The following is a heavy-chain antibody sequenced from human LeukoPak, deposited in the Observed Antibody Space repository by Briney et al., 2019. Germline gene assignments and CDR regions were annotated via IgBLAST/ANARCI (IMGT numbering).Heavy chain of an antibody. CDR1: GFTFSRYW. J-gene: IGHJ6*04. D-gene: IGHD3-10*02. Sequence: GGSLRLSCAGSGFTFSRYWMNWVRQAPGKGLEWVASIKEDGSEKYYVDSVKGRFTISRDNAENSVYLQMNSLRAEDTAVYYCAELGITMIGGVWGKGTTVTISS. CDR3: AELGITMIGGV. CDR2: IKEDGSEK. V-gene: IGHV3-7*01.